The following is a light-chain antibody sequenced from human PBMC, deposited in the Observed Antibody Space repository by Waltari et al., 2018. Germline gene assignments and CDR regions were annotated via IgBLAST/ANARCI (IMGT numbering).Light chain of an antibody. CDR3: NSRDSNGNPFV. Sequence: SSELTQDPAVSVALGQTVRITCHGDSLRYYYANWYRQQPGQAPLLVMYGKNNRPSGIPDRFSGSYSGDTASLTITGAQAEDEADYYCNSRDSNGNPFVFGPATKVTVL. CDR1: SLRYYY. V-gene: IGLV3-19*01. CDR2: GKN. J-gene: IGLJ1*01.